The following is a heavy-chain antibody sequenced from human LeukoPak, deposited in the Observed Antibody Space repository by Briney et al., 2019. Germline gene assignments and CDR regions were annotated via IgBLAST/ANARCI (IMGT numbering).Heavy chain of an antibody. CDR3: ARVLGYCSSTSCYNWFDP. CDR2: LKQDGSEK. Sequence: GGSRRLSWAASGLPFGSFWMSGVRQPPGKGLDWVAKLKQDGSEKYYVDSVKGRFTISRDNAKNSLYLQMNSLRAEDTAVYYCARVLGYCSSTSCYNWFDPWGQGTLVTVSS. D-gene: IGHD2-2*01. CDR1: GLPFGSFW. J-gene: IGHJ5*02. V-gene: IGHV3-7*03.